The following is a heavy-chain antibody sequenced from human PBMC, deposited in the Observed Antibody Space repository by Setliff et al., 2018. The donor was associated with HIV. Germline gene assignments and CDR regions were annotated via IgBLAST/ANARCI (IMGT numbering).Heavy chain of an antibody. V-gene: IGHV4-59*01. CDR1: GGSFSDYF. CDR2: VYYSGST. D-gene: IGHD3-22*01. Sequence: SETLSLTCAVSGGSFSDYFWTWIRQPPGKGLEWIGYVYYSGSTSYSPSLRGRVTMSVDPSKNQFSLKLNSVTAADTAIYYCARGNYDTSDYYTNFYYYYMDVWGKGTAVTVSS. J-gene: IGHJ6*03. CDR3: ARGNYDTSDYYTNFYYYYMDV.